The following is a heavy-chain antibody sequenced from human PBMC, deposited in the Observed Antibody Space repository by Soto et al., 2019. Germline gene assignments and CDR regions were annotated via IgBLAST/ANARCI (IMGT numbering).Heavy chain of an antibody. CDR1: GYTFTSDG. J-gene: IGHJ5*02. D-gene: IGHD4-17*01. CDR2: ISVYNGNT. Sequence: QVQLVQSGTEVKKPGASVKVSCKASGYTFTSDGISWVRQAPGQGLEWMGWISVYNGNTNYAQKLQDRVTMTIDTSTNTAYMELRSLRSDDTAVYHCARDGDYRFDPWGQGTLVTVSS. V-gene: IGHV1-18*04. CDR3: ARDGDYRFDP.